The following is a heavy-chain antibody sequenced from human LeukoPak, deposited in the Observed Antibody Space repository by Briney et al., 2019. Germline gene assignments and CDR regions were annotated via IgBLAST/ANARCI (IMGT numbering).Heavy chain of an antibody. CDR3: ARDYYYGSGVGGY. CDR1: GFTFSSYT. CDR2: ISYDGSNK. D-gene: IGHD3-10*01. Sequence: GGSLRLSCAASGFTFSSYTMHWVRQAPGKGLEWVAVISYDGSNKYYADSVKGRFTIFGDKSKNTLYLQMNSLRAEDTAVYYCARDYYYGSGVGGYWGQGTLVTVSS. J-gene: IGHJ4*02. V-gene: IGHV3-30*04.